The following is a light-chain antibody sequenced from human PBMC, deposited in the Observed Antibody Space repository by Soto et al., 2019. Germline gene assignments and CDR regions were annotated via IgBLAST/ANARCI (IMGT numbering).Light chain of an antibody. V-gene: IGKV3-11*01. CDR2: DAS. J-gene: IGKJ4*01. Sequence: EIVLTQFPATLSLSPGERATLSCRASQSISNYLGWYQQKPGQAPRLLIYDASNRAADIPPRFSGSGSGTEFTLTISSLEPEDFAVYYCQQRRDWPPLTFGGGTKVEIK. CDR1: QSISNY. CDR3: QQRRDWPPLT.